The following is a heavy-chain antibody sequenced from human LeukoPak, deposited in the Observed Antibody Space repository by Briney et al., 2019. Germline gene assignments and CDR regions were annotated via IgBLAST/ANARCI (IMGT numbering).Heavy chain of an antibody. V-gene: IGHV4-30-4*01. D-gene: IGHD3-10*01. Sequence: SQTLSLTCTVSGGSISSNDYYWRWIRQPPGKGLEWIGYIYYSGSTYYNPSLKSRLTISADTSLKLRSVTAADTAVYFCARETHDPTLVRGVVDYWGRGTLVTVSS. CDR1: GGSISSNDYY. CDR3: ARETHDPTLVRGVVDY. CDR2: IYYSGST. J-gene: IGHJ4*02.